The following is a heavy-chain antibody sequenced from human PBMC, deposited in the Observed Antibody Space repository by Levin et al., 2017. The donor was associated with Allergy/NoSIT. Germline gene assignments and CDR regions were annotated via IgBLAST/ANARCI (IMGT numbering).Heavy chain of an antibody. CDR1: GLTFSSYA. CDR3: ARGGRITMVRGVIINNYYYMDV. V-gene: IGHV3-30-3*01. D-gene: IGHD3-10*01. Sequence: PGGSLRLSCAASGLTFSSYAMHWVRQAPGKGLEWVAVISYDGSNKYYADSVKGRFTISRDNSKNTLYLQMNSLRAEDTAVYYCARGGRITMVRGVIINNYYYMDVWGKGTTVTVSS. CDR2: ISYDGSNK. J-gene: IGHJ6*03.